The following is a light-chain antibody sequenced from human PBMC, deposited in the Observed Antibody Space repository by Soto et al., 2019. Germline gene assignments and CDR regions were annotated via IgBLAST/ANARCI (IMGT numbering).Light chain of an antibody. CDR2: DAS. CDR1: QSVSSY. Sequence: EIVLTQSPATLSLSPGERATPSCRASQSVSSYLAWYQQKPGQAPRLLIYDASNRATGIPARFSGSGSGTDFTLTISSLEPEDFAVYYCQQRSNWPRRLTFGGGTKVEIK. V-gene: IGKV3-11*01. J-gene: IGKJ4*01. CDR3: QQRSNWPRRLT.